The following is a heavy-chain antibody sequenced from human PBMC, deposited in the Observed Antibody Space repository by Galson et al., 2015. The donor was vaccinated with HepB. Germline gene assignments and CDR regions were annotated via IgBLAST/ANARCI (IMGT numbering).Heavy chain of an antibody. Sequence: PALVKPTQTLTLTCTFSGFSLTTNAANVGWIRQPPGKAPEWLAVIYWDDDKRYRPSLETRLTLTKDTSKNQVVLKLTNVDPVDTATYYCVHRQKASYSDSSGYFYRGFNDFWGQGTLVTVSS. CDR1: GFSLTTNAAN. D-gene: IGHD3-22*01. V-gene: IGHV2-5*02. CDR3: VHRQKASYSDSSGYFYRGFNDF. CDR2: IYWDDDK. J-gene: IGHJ4*02.